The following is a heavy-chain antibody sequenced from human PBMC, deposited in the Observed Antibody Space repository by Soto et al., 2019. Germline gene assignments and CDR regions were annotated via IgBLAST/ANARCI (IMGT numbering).Heavy chain of an antibody. CDR3: ARHVHYYYYGMDV. V-gene: IGHV5-10-1*01. CDR2: IDPSDSYT. Sequence: GESLKISCKTSGYSFTSYCISWVRQMPGKGLEWMGRIDPSDSYTSYSPSFQGHVTISADKSISTAYLQWSSLKASDTAMYYCARHVHYYYYGMDVWGQGTTVTVSS. J-gene: IGHJ6*02. CDR1: GYSFTSYC.